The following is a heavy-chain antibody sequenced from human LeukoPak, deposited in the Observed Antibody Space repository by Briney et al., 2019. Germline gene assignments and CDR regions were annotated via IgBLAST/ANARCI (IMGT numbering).Heavy chain of an antibody. J-gene: IGHJ6*03. Sequence: GGSLRLSCAASGFTFSSYGMSWVRQAPGKGLEWVSAISGSGGSTYYADSVKGRFTISRDNSKNTLYLQMNSLRAEDTAVYYCAKRGSSGWYSNSYYMDVWGKGTTITVSS. CDR1: GFTFSSYG. D-gene: IGHD6-19*01. CDR3: AKRGSSGWYSNSYYMDV. CDR2: ISGSGGST. V-gene: IGHV3-23*01.